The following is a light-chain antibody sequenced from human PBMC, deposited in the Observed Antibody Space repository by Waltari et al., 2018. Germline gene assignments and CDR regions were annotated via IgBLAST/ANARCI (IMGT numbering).Light chain of an antibody. V-gene: IGKV3-15*01. CDR2: GAS. Sequence: EIVMTQSPATLSASPGERATLSCRASQSISSTSALYQQKPGQAPRLLIYGASTRATGIPARFSGSGSGTEFTLTISSLESEDFAVYYCQQYTNWPPWTFGQGTKVEIK. CDR3: QQYTNWPPWT. J-gene: IGKJ1*01. CDR1: QSISST.